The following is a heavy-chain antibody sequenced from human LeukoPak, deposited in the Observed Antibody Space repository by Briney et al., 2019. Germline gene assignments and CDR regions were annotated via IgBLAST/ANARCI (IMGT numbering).Heavy chain of an antibody. J-gene: IGHJ3*02. Sequence: GESLKISCQGSGDTLTSNWIGWVRQMPGEGLEWMGIIYPGDSDTRYSPSFQGQVTISADKSISTAYLQWSSLKASDTAMYYCARRQSSTWYAFDIWGQGTMVTVSS. CDR1: GDTLTSNW. D-gene: IGHD6-13*01. CDR3: ARRQSSTWYAFDI. CDR2: IYPGDSDT. V-gene: IGHV5-51*01.